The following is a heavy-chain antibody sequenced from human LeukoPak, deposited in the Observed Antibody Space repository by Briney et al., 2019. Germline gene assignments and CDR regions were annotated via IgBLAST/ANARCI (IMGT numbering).Heavy chain of an antibody. CDR1: GFTLSDYY. Sequence: GSLRLSCAASGFTLSDYYMSWIRQAPGKGLEWVSYISSSGSTIYYADSVKGRFTISRDNAKNSLYLQINSLRAEDTAVYYCARSPQYSSSWYGDYWGQGTLVTVSS. D-gene: IGHD6-13*01. CDR2: ISSSGSTI. CDR3: ARSPQYSSSWYGDY. V-gene: IGHV3-11*04. J-gene: IGHJ4*02.